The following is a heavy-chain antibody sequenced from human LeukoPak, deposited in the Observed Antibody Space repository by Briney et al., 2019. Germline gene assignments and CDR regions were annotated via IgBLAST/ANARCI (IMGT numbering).Heavy chain of an antibody. J-gene: IGHJ3*02. CDR1: GFTFSSYS. V-gene: IGHV3-21*01. D-gene: IGHD3-22*01. CDR3: ARAIHYYDSSGYDAFDI. Sequence: PGGSLRLSCAASGFTFSSYSMNWVRQAPGKGLEWVSSISSSSSYIYYADSVKGRFTISRDNAKNSLYLQMNSLRAEDTAVYYCARAIHYYDSSGYDAFDIWGQGTMVTVSS. CDR2: ISSSSSYI.